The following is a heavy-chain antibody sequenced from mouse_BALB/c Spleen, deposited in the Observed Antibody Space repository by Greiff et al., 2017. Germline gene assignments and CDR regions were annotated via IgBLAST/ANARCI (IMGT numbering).Heavy chain of an antibody. D-gene: IGHD2-4*01. V-gene: IGHV2-9*02. Sequence: VQLKESGPGLVAPSQSLSITCTVSGFSLTSYGVHWVRQPPGKGLEWLGVIWAGGSTNYNSALMSRLSISKDNSKSQVFLKMNSLQTDDTAMYYCAIMITTPFYAMDYWGQGTSVTVSS. CDR3: AIMITTPFYAMDY. CDR1: GFSLTSYG. J-gene: IGHJ4*01. CDR2: IWAGGST.